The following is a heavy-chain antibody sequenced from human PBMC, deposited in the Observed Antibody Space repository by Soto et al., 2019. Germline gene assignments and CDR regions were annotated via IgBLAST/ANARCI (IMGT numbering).Heavy chain of an antibody. CDR1: GFSITSPGMS. D-gene: IGHD1-20*01. V-gene: IGHV2-70*13. Sequence: GSGPTLVNPTETLTLTCTFSGFSITSPGMSVSWIRQPPGRALEWLALIERDDDDKYYSTSLKTRLTISKDTRKNQVVLTMANMDPADTATYYCARSIRGPRKFNGMDVWGQGTTVTSP. CDR2: IERDDDDK. J-gene: IGHJ6*02. CDR3: ARSIRGPRKFNGMDV.